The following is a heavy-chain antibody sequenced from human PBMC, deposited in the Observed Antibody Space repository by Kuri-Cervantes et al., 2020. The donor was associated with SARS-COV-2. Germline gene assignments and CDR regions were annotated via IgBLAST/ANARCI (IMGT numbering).Heavy chain of an antibody. CDR3: ARDPHIRLSDAFDI. Sequence: SETLSLTCTVSGGSISSSSYYWCWIRQPPGKGLEWIGRIYTSGSTNYNPSLKSRVTISVDTSKNQFSLKLSSVTAADTAVYYCARDPHIRLSDAFDIWGQGTMVTV. J-gene: IGHJ3*02. V-gene: IGHV4-39*07. D-gene: IGHD2-2*02. CDR1: GGSISSSSYY. CDR2: IYTSGST.